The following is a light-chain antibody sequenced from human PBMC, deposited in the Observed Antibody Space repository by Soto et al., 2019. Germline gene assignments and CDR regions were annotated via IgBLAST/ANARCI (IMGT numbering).Light chain of an antibody. Sequence: DIQMTQSPSSLSASVGDRVTITCQASQDISNYLNWYQQKPGKAPKLLIYDASNLETGVPSRFSGRGSGTDFAFTISSLQPEDIATYYCQQYDNPPTFGPGTKVDIK. V-gene: IGKV1-33*01. CDR3: QQYDNPPT. CDR2: DAS. CDR1: QDISNY. J-gene: IGKJ3*01.